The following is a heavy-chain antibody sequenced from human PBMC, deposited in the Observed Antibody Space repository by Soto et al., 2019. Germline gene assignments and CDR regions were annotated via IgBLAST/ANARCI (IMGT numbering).Heavy chain of an antibody. CDR3: ARNGDSSDYRGWFDP. CDR1: GGSFSGYY. Sequence: SETLSLTCAVYGGSFSGYYWTWIRQPPGKGLEWIGEIDHSGSTNYNPSLKSRVTISVDTPKNQFSLKLRSVTAADTAVYYCARNGDSSDYRGWFDPWGQGTLVTVSS. J-gene: IGHJ5*02. D-gene: IGHD3-22*01. CDR2: IDHSGST. V-gene: IGHV4-34*01.